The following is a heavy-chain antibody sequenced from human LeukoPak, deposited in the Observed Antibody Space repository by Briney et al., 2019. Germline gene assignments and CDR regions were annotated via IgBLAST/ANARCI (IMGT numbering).Heavy chain of an antibody. J-gene: IGHJ4*02. CDR3: SKKRDGTLSEPGDY. D-gene: IGHD1-14*01. CDR2: TSSDGSIT. Sequence: GGSLRLSCAASGFTFSSYGMHWVRQAPGKGLEWVAVTSSDGSITDYADSVKGRFTISRDNSKNTLYLQMNSLRDEDTAVYYCSKKRDGTLSEPGDYWGQGTLVTVSS. CDR1: GFTFSSYG. V-gene: IGHV3-30*18.